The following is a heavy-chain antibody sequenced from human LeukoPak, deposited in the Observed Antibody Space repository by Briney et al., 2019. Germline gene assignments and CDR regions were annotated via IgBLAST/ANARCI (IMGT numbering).Heavy chain of an antibody. J-gene: IGHJ6*03. CDR2: INHSGST. CDR3: ARGPGGYYMDV. Sequence: SETLSLTCAVYGGSFSGYYWSWIRQPPGKGLEWIGEINHSGSTNYNPSLKSRVTISVDTSKNQFSLKPSSETAADTAVYYCARGPGGYYMDVWGKGTTVTVSS. V-gene: IGHV4-34*01. CDR1: GGSFSGYY. D-gene: IGHD3-16*01.